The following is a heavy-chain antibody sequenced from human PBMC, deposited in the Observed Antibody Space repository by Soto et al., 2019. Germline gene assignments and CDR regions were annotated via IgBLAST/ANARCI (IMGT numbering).Heavy chain of an antibody. J-gene: IGHJ6*02. CDR3: ARALWFGKYYYGMDV. V-gene: IGHV4-61*01. D-gene: IGHD3-10*01. Sequence: SETLSLTCTVSGGSVSSGSYYWSWIRQPPGKGLEWIGYIYYSGSTNYNPSLKSRVTISVDTSKNQFSLKLSSVTAADTAVYYCARALWFGKYYYGMDVWGQGTTVTVSS. CDR1: GGSVSSGSYY. CDR2: IYYSGST.